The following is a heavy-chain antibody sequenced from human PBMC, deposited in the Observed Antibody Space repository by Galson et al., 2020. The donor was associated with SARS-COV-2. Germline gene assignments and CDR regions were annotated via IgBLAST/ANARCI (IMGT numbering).Heavy chain of an antibody. V-gene: IGHV7-4-1*02. J-gene: IGHJ2*01. CDR2: XXXXXXXX. Sequence: ASVKVSCKASGYTFSAYGMNXXXXXPXXXXEWIGWXXXXXXXXXXXXAFTGRFVLSLDTSVNTAYLQITGLKTEDTAVYFCARDTGWWYFDLWGRGSLVTVSS. CDR3: ARDTGWWYFDL. CDR1: GYTFSAYG.